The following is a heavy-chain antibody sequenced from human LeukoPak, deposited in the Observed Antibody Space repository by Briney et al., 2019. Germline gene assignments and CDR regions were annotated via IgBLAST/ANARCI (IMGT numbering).Heavy chain of an antibody. CDR1: GYTFTSYY. V-gene: IGHV1-46*01. Sequence: ASVKVSCKASGYTFTSYYMHWVRQAPGQGLEWMGIINPSGGSTSYAQKFQGRVTMTRDTSINTAYMELSRLTSDDTAVYYCATDPRTTVFGTFRYYYMDVWGEGTTVAVSS. D-gene: IGHD3-3*01. J-gene: IGHJ6*03. CDR3: ATDPRTTVFGTFRYYYMDV. CDR2: INPSGGST.